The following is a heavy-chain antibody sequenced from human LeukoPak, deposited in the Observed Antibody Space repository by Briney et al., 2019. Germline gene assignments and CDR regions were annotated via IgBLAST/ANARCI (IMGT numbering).Heavy chain of an antibody. CDR3: ARESRGIAAAANWFDP. D-gene: IGHD6-13*01. Sequence: SETLSLTCTVSGGSISSYYWSWIRQPPGKGLEWIGYIYYSGSTNYNPSLKSRVTISVDTSKNQFSPKLSSVTAADTAVYYCARESRGIAAAANWFDPWGQGTLVTVSS. CDR1: GGSISSYY. J-gene: IGHJ5*02. CDR2: IYYSGST. V-gene: IGHV4-59*01.